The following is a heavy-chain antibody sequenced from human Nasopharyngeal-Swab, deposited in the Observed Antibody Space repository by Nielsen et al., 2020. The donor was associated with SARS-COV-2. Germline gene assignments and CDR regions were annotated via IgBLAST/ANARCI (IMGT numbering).Heavy chain of an antibody. V-gene: IGHV3-48*02. CDR1: ESPFSGYS. J-gene: IGHJ5*02. Sequence: LSLTCAASESPFSGYSMSWVRQAPGKGPEWISYISSGGRTIRYADSVKGRFTISRDKAGNTLSLQMNSLRDEDTGVYYCARGDSFDPWGQGTQVTVSS. CDR3: ARGDSFDP. CDR2: ISSGGRTI.